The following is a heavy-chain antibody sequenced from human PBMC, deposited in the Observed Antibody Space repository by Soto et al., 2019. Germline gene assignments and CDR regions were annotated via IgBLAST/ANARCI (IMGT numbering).Heavy chain of an antibody. CDR2: INPNSGGT. V-gene: IGHV1-2*04. D-gene: IGHD2-2*02. CDR3: ARDLTIGYCSSTSCSTNWFDP. J-gene: IGHJ5*02. Sequence: ASVKVSCKASGYTFTGYYMHWVRQAPGQGLEWTGWINPNSGGTNYAQKFQGWVTMTRDTSISTVYMELSSLRSEDTAVYYCARDLTIGYCSSTSCSTNWFDPWGQGTLVTVSS. CDR1: GYTFTGYY.